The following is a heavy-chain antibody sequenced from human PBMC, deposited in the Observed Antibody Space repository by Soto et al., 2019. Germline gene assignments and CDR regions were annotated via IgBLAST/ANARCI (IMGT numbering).Heavy chain of an antibody. CDR1: GDSIKSDY. V-gene: IGHV4-59*01. CDR2: IYYSGRT. J-gene: IGHJ4*02. CDR3: ARYDTSRTSLPY. D-gene: IGHD3-22*01. Sequence: SETLSLTCIVSGDSIKSDYWSWIRQPPGKGLEWIGYIYYSGRTKYNPSLTSRVTISIDSSKQQFSLKLTSVTAADTAVYYCARYDTSRTSLPYSGQGRLVTVAS.